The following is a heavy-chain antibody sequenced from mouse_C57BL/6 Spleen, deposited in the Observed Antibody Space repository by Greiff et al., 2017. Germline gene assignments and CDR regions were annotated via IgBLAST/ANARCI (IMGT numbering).Heavy chain of an antibody. CDR2: IDPSDSYT. V-gene: IGHV1-69*01. Sequence: QVQLQQPGAELVMPGASVKLSCKASGYTFTSYWMHWVKQRPGQGLEWIGEIDPSDSYTNYNQKFKGKSTLTVDKSSSTADMQLSSLSSEDSAVYYCARYSDYYAMDYWGQGTSVTVSS. CDR1: GYTFTSYW. D-gene: IGHD6-1*01. J-gene: IGHJ4*01. CDR3: ARYSDYYAMDY.